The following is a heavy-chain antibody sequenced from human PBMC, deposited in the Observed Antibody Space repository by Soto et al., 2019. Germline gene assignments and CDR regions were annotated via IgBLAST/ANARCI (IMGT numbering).Heavy chain of an antibody. V-gene: IGHV1-69*12. CDR3: ARESVGGSYPPSSGMDV. CDR1: GGTFSSYA. CDR2: IIPIFGTA. J-gene: IGHJ6*02. Sequence: QVQLVQSGAEVKKPGSSVKVSCKASGGTFSSYAISWVRQAPGQGLEWMGGIIPIFGTANYAQKFQGGVTITADESTSTAYRELSSLRSEDTAVYYCARESVGGSYPPSSGMDVWGQGTTVTVSS. D-gene: IGHD1-26*01.